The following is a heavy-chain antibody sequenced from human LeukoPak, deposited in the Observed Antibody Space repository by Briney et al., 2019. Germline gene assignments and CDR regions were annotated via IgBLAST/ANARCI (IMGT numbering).Heavy chain of an antibody. CDR3: TRGQVGIPPADVFDI. CDR1: GYTFTSYD. J-gene: IGHJ3*02. CDR2: MNPNSGNTGYPNSGNT. V-gene: IGHV1-8*02. D-gene: IGHD2-21*01. Sequence: ASVKVSCKASGYTFTSYDINWLRQATGQGLEWMGWMNPNSGNTGYPNSGNTGYVQKFQGRVTMTRNTSISTAYMELSSLRSEDTAVYFCTRGQVGIPPADVFDIWGQGTMVTVSS.